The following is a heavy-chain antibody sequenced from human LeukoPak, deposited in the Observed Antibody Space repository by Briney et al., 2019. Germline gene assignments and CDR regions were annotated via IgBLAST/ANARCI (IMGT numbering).Heavy chain of an antibody. CDR3: ATDPRLRDSRRKGEAFDI. CDR2: FDPEDGET. D-gene: IGHD3-22*01. CDR1: GYTLTELS. V-gene: IGHV1-24*01. Sequence: ASVKISCKVSGYTLTELSMHWVRQAPGKGLEWMGGFDPEDGETIYAQKFQGRVTMTEDTSTDTAYMELSSLRSEDTAVYYCATDPRLRDSRRKGEAFDIWGQGTMVTVSS. J-gene: IGHJ3*02.